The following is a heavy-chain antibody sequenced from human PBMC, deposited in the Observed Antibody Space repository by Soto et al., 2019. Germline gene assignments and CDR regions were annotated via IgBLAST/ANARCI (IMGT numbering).Heavy chain of an antibody. V-gene: IGHV1-58*01. CDR3: AAVNRIVGATDNAFDI. Sequence: VASVKVSCKASGFTFTSSAVQWVRQARGQRLEWIGWIVVGSGNTNYAQKFQERVTITRDMSTSTAYMELSSLRSEDTAVYYCAAVNRIVGATDNAFDIWGQGTMVTVSS. D-gene: IGHD1-26*01. CDR1: GFTFTSSA. J-gene: IGHJ3*02. CDR2: IVVGSGNT.